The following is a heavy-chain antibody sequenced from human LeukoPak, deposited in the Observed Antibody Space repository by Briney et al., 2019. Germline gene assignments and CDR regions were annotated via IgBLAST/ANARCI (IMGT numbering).Heavy chain of an antibody. V-gene: IGHV3-23*01. CDR1: GFTFSTYA. D-gene: IGHD6-19*01. CDR3: AREQSGTRGWYTVDY. CDR2: IRPDGDRT. Sequence: RLGGSLRLSCAASGFTFSTYAIPWVRQGPGKGLEWVSAIRPDGDRTYYANSVRGRFTISRDNSKDTVYLQINGLRVEDTAVYYCAREQSGTRGWYTVDYWGQGTLVTVSS. J-gene: IGHJ4*02.